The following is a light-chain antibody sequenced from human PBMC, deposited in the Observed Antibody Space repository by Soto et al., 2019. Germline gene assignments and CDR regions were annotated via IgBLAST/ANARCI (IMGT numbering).Light chain of an antibody. CDR3: QQRSDWPWT. CDR1: QSITTY. V-gene: IGKV3-11*01. Sequence: EIVFTQSPATLSLSPGERATPSCRASQSITTYLAWYQQKPGQAPRLLIYDTSNRATGIPARFSGSGSATDFTLTISSLESEDFAVYYCQQRSDWPWTFGQGTKVDIK. CDR2: DTS. J-gene: IGKJ1*01.